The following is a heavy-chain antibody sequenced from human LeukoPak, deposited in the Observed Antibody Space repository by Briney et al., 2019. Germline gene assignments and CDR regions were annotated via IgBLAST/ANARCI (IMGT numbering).Heavy chain of an antibody. CDR3: AKDGAGIGGGYFDY. V-gene: IGHV3-23*01. D-gene: IGHD3-3*01. CDR2: ISGSSGST. Sequence: GGSLRLSCAASGFTFSSHAMSWVRQAPGKGLEWVSAISGSSGSTYYADSVKGRFTISRDNSKNTLYLQMNSLRAEDTAVYYCAKDGAGIGGGYFDYWGQGTLVTVSS. J-gene: IGHJ4*02. CDR1: GFTFSSHA.